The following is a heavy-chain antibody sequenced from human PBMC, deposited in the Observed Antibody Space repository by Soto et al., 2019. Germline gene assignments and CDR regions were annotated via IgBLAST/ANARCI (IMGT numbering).Heavy chain of an antibody. J-gene: IGHJ6*03. CDR1: GGSISSYY. CDR2: IYYSGST. Sequence: SETLSLTCTVSGGSISSYYWSWIRQPPGKGLEWIGYIYYSGSTNYNPSLKSRVTISVDTSKNQFSLKLSSVTAADTAVYYCARDNFYYYYMDVWGKGTTVTVSS. CDR3: ARDNFYYYYMDV. V-gene: IGHV4-59*01.